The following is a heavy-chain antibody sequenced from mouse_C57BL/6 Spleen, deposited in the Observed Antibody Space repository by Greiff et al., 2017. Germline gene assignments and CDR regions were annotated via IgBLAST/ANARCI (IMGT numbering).Heavy chain of an antibody. CDR3: ARDHYYGSSPPYWYFDV. CDR2: INYDGSST. J-gene: IGHJ1*03. Sequence: EVMLVESEGGLVQPGSSMKLSCTASGFTFSDYYMAWVRQVPEKGLEWVANINYDGSSTYYLDSLKSRFIISRDNAKNILYLQMSSLKSEDTATYYCARDHYYGSSPPYWYFDVWGTGTTVTVSS. D-gene: IGHD1-1*01. CDR1: GFTFSDYY. V-gene: IGHV5-16*01.